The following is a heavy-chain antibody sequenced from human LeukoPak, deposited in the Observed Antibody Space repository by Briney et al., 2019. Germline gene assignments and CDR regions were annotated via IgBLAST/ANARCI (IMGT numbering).Heavy chain of an antibody. CDR1: GGSFSGYY. Sequence: PSETLSLTCAVYGGSFSGYYWSWIRQPPGKGLEWIGEINHSGSTNYNPSLESRVTISVDTSKNQFSLKLSSVTAADTAVYYCARGGDIVATKRGFDYWGQGTLVTVSS. D-gene: IGHD5-12*01. CDR3: ARGGDIVATKRGFDY. J-gene: IGHJ4*02. V-gene: IGHV4-34*01. CDR2: INHSGST.